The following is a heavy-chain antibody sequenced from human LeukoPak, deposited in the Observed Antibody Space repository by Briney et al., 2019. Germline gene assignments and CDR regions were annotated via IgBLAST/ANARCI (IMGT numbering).Heavy chain of an antibody. V-gene: IGHV1-2*02. D-gene: IGHD2-21*02. CDR3: ARVFAEIVVVTAPTNPFDY. CDR2: INPNSGGT. J-gene: IGHJ4*02. Sequence: ASVKVSCKASGYTFTGYYMHWVRQAPGQGLEWMGWINPNSGGTNYAQKFQGRVTMTRDTSISTAYMEPSRLRSDDTAVYYCARVFAEIVVVTAPTNPFDYWGQGTLVTVSS. CDR1: GYTFTGYY.